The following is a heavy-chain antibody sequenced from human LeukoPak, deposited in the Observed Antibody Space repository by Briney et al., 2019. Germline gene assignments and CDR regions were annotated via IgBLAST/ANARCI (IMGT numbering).Heavy chain of an antibody. CDR2: ICHSGST. CDR1: GYSISSHYC. J-gene: IGHJ4*02. Sequence: SETLSLTCAVSGYSISSHYCWGWIRQAPGKGLEWIGTICHSGSTFYNPSLKSRLTISIDTSKNQFSLKLNSVTAADTAVYYCARSQYSSGWYGGVYWGQGALVTVSS. D-gene: IGHD6-19*01. V-gene: IGHV4-38-2*01. CDR3: ARSQYSSGWYGGVY.